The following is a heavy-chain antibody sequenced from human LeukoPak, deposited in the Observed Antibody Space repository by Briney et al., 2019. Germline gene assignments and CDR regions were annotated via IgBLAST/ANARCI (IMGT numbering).Heavy chain of an antibody. Sequence: SETLSLTCTVSGGSINIGDYYWSWIRQPPGKGLEWIAYIYYTDSGITYYNPSLKSRVTISVDTSKNQFSLKLSSVTAADTAVYYCARLRDPPMVREYYFDYWGQGTLVTVSS. V-gene: IGHV4-30-4*01. J-gene: IGHJ4*02. D-gene: IGHD3-10*02. CDR1: GGSINIGDYY. CDR3: ARLRDPPMVREYYFDY. CDR2: IYYTDSGIT.